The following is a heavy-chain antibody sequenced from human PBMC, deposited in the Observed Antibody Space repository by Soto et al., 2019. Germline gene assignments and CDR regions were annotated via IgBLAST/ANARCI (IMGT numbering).Heavy chain of an antibody. D-gene: IGHD2-2*01. CDR3: ARAFIPSVGYCSSTSCLGWDYYYGMDV. J-gene: IGHJ6*02. CDR1: GDSVSSNSAA. CDR2: TYYRSKWYN. Sequence: PSQTLSLTCAISGDSVSSNSAAWNWIRQSPSRGLEWLGRTYYRSKWYNDYAVSVKSRITINPDTSKNQFSLQLNSVTPEDTAVYYCARAFIPSVGYCSSTSCLGWDYYYGMDVWGQGTTVTVS. V-gene: IGHV6-1*01.